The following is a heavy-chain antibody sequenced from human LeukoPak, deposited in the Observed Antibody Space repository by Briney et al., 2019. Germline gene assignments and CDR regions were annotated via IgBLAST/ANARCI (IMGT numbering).Heavy chain of an antibody. V-gene: IGHV3-23*01. Sequence: GGSLRLSCAASGFTFSSYGMSWVRQAPGKGLEWVSAISGSGGSTYYADSVKGRFTISRDNSKNTLYLQMNSLRAEDTAVYYCAKNLQQLVRVGVFDIWGQGTMVTVSS. CDR2: ISGSGGST. CDR3: AKNLQQLVRVGVFDI. D-gene: IGHD6-13*01. CDR1: GFTFSSYG. J-gene: IGHJ3*02.